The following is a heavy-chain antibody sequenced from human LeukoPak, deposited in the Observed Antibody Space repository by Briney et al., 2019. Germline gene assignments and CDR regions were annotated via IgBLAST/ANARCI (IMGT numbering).Heavy chain of an antibody. Sequence: GGSLRLSCAVSGFTFSNHGMHWVRQAPGKRLEWVAVIWDDGNNKRYANSVNGRFTISRDNSENTLYLQMNGLTAEDTAMYYCARDSYQDYYGRFDPWGQGTLVIVSS. V-gene: IGHV3-33*08. CDR1: GFTFSNHG. J-gene: IGHJ5*02. CDR2: IWDDGNNK. D-gene: IGHD3-10*01. CDR3: ARDSYQDYYGRFDP.